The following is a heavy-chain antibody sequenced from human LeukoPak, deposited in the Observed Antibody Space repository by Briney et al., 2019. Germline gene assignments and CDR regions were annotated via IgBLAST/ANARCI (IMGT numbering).Heavy chain of an antibody. D-gene: IGHD2-15*01. J-gene: IGHJ6*03. CDR1: GGSFSGYY. CDR3: ARIRRYCSGGSCYSAHMDV. V-gene: IGHV4-34*01. CDR2: INHSGST. Sequence: SETLSLTCAVYGGSFSGYYWSWIRRPPGKGLEWIGEINHSGSTNYNPSLKSRVTISVDTSKNQFSLKLSSVTAADTAVYYCARIRRYCSGGSCYSAHMDVWGKGTTVTVSS.